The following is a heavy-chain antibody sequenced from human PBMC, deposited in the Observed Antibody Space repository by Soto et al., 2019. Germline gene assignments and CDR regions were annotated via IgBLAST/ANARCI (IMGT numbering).Heavy chain of an antibody. Sequence: EVQLVESGGGMVQPGGSLRVSCAASGFTLSSYSMHWVRQAPGKGLEWVSYISGSGGTIYYADSVKGRFTISRDNAMNSLSVQMNSLGDEDTAVYFCARETGLRSSGWSYYFDFWGQGTRVTVSS. V-gene: IGHV3-48*02. CDR1: GFTLSSYS. J-gene: IGHJ4*02. CDR3: ARETGLRSSGWSYYFDF. CDR2: ISGSGGTI. D-gene: IGHD6-19*01.